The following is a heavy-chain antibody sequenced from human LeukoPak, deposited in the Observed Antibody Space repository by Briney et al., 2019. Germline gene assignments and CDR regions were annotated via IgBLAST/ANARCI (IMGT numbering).Heavy chain of an antibody. CDR1: GFPFDDYA. CDR3: AKGSGIAAAGIYY. V-gene: IGHV3-9*01. D-gene: IGHD6-13*01. Sequence: GGSLRLSCAASGFPFDDYAMHWVRHAPGKGLEGVSGISWNSGSIGYADSVKGRFTISRDNAKNSLYLQMNSLRAEDTALYYCAKGSGIAAAGIYYWGQGTLVTVSS. J-gene: IGHJ4*02. CDR2: ISWNSGSI.